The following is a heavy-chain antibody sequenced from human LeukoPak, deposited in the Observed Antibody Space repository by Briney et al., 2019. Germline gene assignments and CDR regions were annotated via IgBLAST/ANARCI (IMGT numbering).Heavy chain of an antibody. CDR2: IYYSGST. CDR1: GGSISSGDYY. V-gene: IGHV4-30-4*01. Sequence: SETLSLTCTVSGGSISSGDYYWSWIRQPPGKGLEWIGYIYYSGSTYYNPSLKSRVTISVDTSKNQFSLKLSSVTAADTAVYYCAAYGGKGLFDYWGKGTLVTVSS. CDR3: AAYGGKGLFDY. J-gene: IGHJ4*02. D-gene: IGHD4-23*01.